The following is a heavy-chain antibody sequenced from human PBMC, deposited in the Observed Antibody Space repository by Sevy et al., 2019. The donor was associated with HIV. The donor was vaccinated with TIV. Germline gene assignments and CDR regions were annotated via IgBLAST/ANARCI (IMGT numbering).Heavy chain of an antibody. J-gene: IGHJ5*02. V-gene: IGHV3-30-3*01. CDR2: ISYDGDNT. D-gene: IGHD2-15*01. Sequence: GGSLRLSCAASGFTFNDYALHWVRQAPGKGLEWVAIISYDGDNTYYSDTVKGRFTISRDNWKNTVYLQMNRLRAEDSAFYYGVREGAPYRNIRYCSGNNCFYNWFDPWGQGTLVTVSS. CDR3: VREGAPYRNIRYCSGNNCFYNWFDP. CDR1: GFTFNDYA.